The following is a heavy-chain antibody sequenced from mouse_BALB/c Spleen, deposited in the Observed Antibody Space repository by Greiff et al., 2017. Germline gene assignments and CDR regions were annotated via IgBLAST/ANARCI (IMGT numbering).Heavy chain of an antibody. CDR1: GFTFSDYY. V-gene: IGHV5-4*02. D-gene: IGHD1-2*01. J-gene: IGHJ4*01. CDR3: ARDPDSYGGYYYAMDY. CDR2: ISDGGSYT. Sequence: EVQLVESGGGLVKPGGSLKLSCAASGFTFSDYYMYWVRQTPEKRLEWVATISDGGSYTYYPDSVKGRFTISRDNAKNNLYLQMSSLKSEDTAMYYCARDPDSYGGYYYAMDYWGQGTSVTVSS.